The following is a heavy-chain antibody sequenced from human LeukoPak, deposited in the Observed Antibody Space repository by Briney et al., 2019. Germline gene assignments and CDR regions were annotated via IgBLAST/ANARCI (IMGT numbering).Heavy chain of an antibody. D-gene: IGHD6-19*01. CDR2: ISYDGSNK. J-gene: IGHJ1*01. CDR3: AKGGDIAVAGSYFQH. Sequence: GGSLRLSCAASGFTFSSYGMHWVRQAPGKGLEWVAVISYDGSNKYYADSVKGRFTISRDNSKNTLYLQMNSLRAEDTAVYYCAKGGDIAVAGSYFQHWGQGTLVTVSS. CDR1: GFTFSSYG. V-gene: IGHV3-30*18.